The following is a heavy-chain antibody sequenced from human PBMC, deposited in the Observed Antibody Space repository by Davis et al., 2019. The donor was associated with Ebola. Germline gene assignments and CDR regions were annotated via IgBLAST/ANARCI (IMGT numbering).Heavy chain of an antibody. J-gene: IGHJ4*02. Sequence: GESLKISCKGSGYDFADYWIAWVRQTPGKGLEWMGIIYAGDSDTRYSPSFEGQVTISVDRSITTAYLQWSSLKASDSAMYYCARQEALYGSIDNWGQGTLVTVSS. CDR2: IYAGDSDT. CDR3: ARQEALYGSIDN. D-gene: IGHD6-13*01. CDR1: GYDFADYW. V-gene: IGHV5-51*01.